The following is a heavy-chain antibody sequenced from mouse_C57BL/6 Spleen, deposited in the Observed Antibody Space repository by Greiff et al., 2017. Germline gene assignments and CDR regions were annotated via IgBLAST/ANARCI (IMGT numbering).Heavy chain of an antibody. CDR3: ARVMGILYAMDY. CDR1: GYAFTNYL. CDR2: MNPGSGGT. D-gene: IGHD2-3*01. Sequence: VQLQQSGAELVRPGTSVKVSCKASGYAFTNYLIAWVKQRPGQGLEWIGVMNPGSGGTNYNETFKVKATLTADKSSSTAYMQLSSLTSEDSAVYFCARVMGILYAMDYWGQGTSVTVSS. V-gene: IGHV1-54*01. J-gene: IGHJ4*01.